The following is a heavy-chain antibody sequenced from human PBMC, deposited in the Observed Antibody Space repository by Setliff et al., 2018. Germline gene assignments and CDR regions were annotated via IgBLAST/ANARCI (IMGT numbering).Heavy chain of an antibody. Sequence: ASVKVSCKASGYNFAESIVSWVRQAPGQGLEWMGWISGFTGFTQYSQRFKGRVAVTIDKSTSTAYMDLTSLRSDDTAVYYCLRDRPYSNSPEYSFDVWGQGTTVTVSS. CDR3: LRDRPYSNSPEYSFDV. V-gene: IGHV1-18*01. D-gene: IGHD6-6*01. CDR1: GYNFAESI. CDR2: ISGFTGFT. J-gene: IGHJ3*01.